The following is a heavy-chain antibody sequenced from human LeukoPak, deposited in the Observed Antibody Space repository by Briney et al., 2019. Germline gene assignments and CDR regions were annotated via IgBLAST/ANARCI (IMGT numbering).Heavy chain of an antibody. J-gene: IGHJ4*02. CDR2: ISYDGSNK. CDR3: AKDRGSYGSGSPHDY. Sequence: GGPLRLSCAASGFTFSSYGMHWVRQAPGKGLEWVAVISYDGSNKYYADSVKGRFTISRDNSKNTLYLQMNSLRAEDTAVYYCAKDRGSYGSGSPHDYWGQGTLVTVSS. V-gene: IGHV3-30*18. CDR1: GFTFSSYG. D-gene: IGHD3-10*01.